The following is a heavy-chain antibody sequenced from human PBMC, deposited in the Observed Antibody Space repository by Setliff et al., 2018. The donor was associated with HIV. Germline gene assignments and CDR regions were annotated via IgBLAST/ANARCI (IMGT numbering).Heavy chain of an antibody. V-gene: IGHV4-34*01. CDR1: GGXXSDNY. CDR2: INHSGRT. CDR3: ARVSSTYWYSIFRNYYYHMGV. Sequence: SETLSXXXAVYGGXXSDNYWSWIRQFPGRGLEWIGEINHSGRTKYSPSLRSRVSRSVDTSKPQFSLKLSSVTAADTAVYYCARVSSTYWYSIFRNYYYHMGVWGXGTTVTVSS. D-gene: IGHD2-8*02. J-gene: IGHJ6*03.